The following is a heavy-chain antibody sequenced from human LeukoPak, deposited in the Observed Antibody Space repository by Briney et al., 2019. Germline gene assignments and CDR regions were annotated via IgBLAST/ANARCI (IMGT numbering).Heavy chain of an antibody. Sequence: SETLSLTCTVSGDSISNGYYWGWIRQPPGKGLEWIGSIYHTGSTYYNPSLKSRVIISVDTSKNQLSLKLSSVTAADTAVYYCARGRSGYGGNSGIASCDYWGQGTLVTVSS. CDR1: GDSISNGYY. J-gene: IGHJ4*02. V-gene: IGHV4-38-2*02. CDR2: IYHTGST. D-gene: IGHD4-23*01. CDR3: ARGRSGYGGNSGIASCDY.